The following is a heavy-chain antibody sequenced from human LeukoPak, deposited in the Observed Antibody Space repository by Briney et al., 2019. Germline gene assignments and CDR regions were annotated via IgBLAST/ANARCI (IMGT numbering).Heavy chain of an antibody. CDR1: GFTFSSYA. CDR3: AREHIVVVTAGIGY. J-gene: IGHJ4*02. D-gene: IGHD2-21*02. CDR2: ISYDGSNK. Sequence: PGRSLRPSCAASGFTFSSYAMHWVRQAPGKGLEWVAVISYDGSNKYYADSVKGRFTISRDNSKNTLYLQMNSLRAEDTAVYYCAREHIVVVTAGIGYWGQGTLVTVSS. V-gene: IGHV3-30-3*01.